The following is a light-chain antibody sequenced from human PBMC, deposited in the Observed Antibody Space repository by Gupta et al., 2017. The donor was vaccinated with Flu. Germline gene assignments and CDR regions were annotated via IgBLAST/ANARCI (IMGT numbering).Light chain of an antibody. Sequence: ETVMTQSPATLSVSPGERATLSCRASQSVSSNLAWYQQKPGQAPRLLIYGASTRATGIPARFSGSGSGTEFTVTISSLQSEDFAVYYCQQDDNWPGTFGQGTKVEIK. CDR3: QQDDNWPGT. CDR1: QSVSSN. V-gene: IGKV3-15*01. CDR2: GAS. J-gene: IGKJ1*01.